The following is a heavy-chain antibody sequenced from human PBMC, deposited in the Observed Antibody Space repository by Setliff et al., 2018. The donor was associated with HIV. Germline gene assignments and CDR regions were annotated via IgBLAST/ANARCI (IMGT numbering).Heavy chain of an antibody. CDR2: IIPIFDAV. V-gene: IGHV1-69*08. J-gene: IGHJ3*02. D-gene: IGHD4-17*01. Sequence: SVKVSCKASGGTFSSYTISWVRQAPGQGLEWMGRIIPIFDAVNYAQKFQARITINADKSTNTAYMELRSLRSEDTAVYYCASVNEVDADYGDFNDAFEIWGQGTMVTVSS. CDR1: GGTFSSYT. CDR3: ASVNEVDADYGDFNDAFEI.